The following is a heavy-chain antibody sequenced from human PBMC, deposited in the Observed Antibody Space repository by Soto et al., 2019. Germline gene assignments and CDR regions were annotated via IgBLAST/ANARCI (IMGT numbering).Heavy chain of an antibody. CDR3: ASPGAGYSGSPAPPFQH. CDR2: IYPGDSDT. J-gene: IGHJ1*01. D-gene: IGHD1-26*01. V-gene: IGHV5-51*01. CDR1: GYSFTSYW. Sequence: GESLKISCKGSGYSFTSYWIGWVRQMPVKGLEWMGIIYPGDSDTRYSPSFQGQVTISADKSISTAYLQWSSLKASDTAMYYCASPGAGYSGSPAPPFQHWGQGTLVTVSS.